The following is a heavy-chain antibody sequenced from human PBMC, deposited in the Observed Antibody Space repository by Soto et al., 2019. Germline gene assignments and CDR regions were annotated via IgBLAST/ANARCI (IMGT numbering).Heavy chain of an antibody. CDR3: ANPPHIVATPLRY. CDR2: ISGSGGST. CDR1: GFTFSSYA. D-gene: IGHD5-12*01. Sequence: EVQLLESGGGLVQPGGSLRLSCAASGFTFSSYAMSWVRQAPGKGLEWVSAISGSGGSTYYADSVKGRFTISRDNSKNTRYLQMNSLRAEDTAVYYCANPPHIVATPLRYWGQGTLVTVSS. J-gene: IGHJ4*02. V-gene: IGHV3-23*01.